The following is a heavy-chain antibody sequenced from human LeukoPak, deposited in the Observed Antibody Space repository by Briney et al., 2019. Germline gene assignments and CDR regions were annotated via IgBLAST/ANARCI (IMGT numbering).Heavy chain of an antibody. CDR2: MNPNSGNT. V-gene: IGHV1-8*01. J-gene: IGHJ5*02. D-gene: IGHD3-10*01. CDR3: ARVRITMVRGVPRNNWFDP. Sequence: ASVKVSCKASGYTSTSYDINWVRQATGQGLEWMGWMNPNSGNTGYAQKFQGRVTMTRNTSISTAYMELSSLRSEDTAVYYCARVRITMVRGVPRNNWFDPWGQGTLVTVSS. CDR1: GYTSTSYD.